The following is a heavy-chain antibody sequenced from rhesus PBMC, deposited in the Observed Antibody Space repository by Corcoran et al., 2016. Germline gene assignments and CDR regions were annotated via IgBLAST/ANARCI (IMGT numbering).Heavy chain of an antibody. J-gene: IGHJ6*01. D-gene: IGHD6-25*01. Sequence: QVQLQQWGEGLVKPSETLSLTCAVYGGSISGYYYWSWIRQPPGMGLEWIGYIYGNSASTNYNPSLKYRVTISKDTSKNQFSLKLSSGTAADTAVYYCAREGIAAAGTGYYGLDSWGQGVVVTVSS. CDR2: IYGNSAST. CDR3: AREGIAAAGTGYYGLDS. CDR1: GGSISGYYY. V-gene: IGHV4-73*01.